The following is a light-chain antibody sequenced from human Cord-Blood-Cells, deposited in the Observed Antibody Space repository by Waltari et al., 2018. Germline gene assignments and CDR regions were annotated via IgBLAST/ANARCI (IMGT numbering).Light chain of an antibody. Sequence: DIVMTQSPDSLAVSLGERATINCKSSQSVLYSANNKNYLAGYQQKPGQPPKLRIYWASTRESGVPDRFSGSGSGTDCTLTCSSLQAEDVAVYYCQQYYSTPLTFGGGTKGEIK. V-gene: IGKV4-1*01. CDR3: QQYYSTPLT. CDR2: WAS. CDR1: QSVLYSANNKNY. J-gene: IGKJ4*01.